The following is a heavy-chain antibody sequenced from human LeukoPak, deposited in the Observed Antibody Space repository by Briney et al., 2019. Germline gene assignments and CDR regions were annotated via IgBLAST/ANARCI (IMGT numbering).Heavy chain of an antibody. CDR1: GFTFSNYA. J-gene: IGHJ4*02. CDR3: ARELSTPPSIAAAGIDY. V-gene: IGHV3-23*01. Sequence: GGSLRLSCAVSGFTFSNYAMTWVRQAPGKGLEWVSVISGSGSSTYYADSVKGRFTISRDNSKNTLYLQMNSLRAEDTAVYCCARELSTPPSIAAAGIDYWGQGTLVTVSS. D-gene: IGHD6-13*01. CDR2: ISGSGSST.